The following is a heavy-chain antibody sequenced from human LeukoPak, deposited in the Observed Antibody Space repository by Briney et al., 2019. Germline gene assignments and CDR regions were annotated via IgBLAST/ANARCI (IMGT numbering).Heavy chain of an antibody. CDR3: TRMTTGHDY. Sequence: SETLSLTCTVSGVSFNDYYWSWVRQTPAKGLEWIGEINHSGYTNDSPSLKSRVTISIDTSRKQFSLHLRSVPVADTGIYYCTRMTTGHDYWGQGTLVTVSS. CDR1: GVSFNDYY. D-gene: IGHD4-17*01. CDR2: INHSGYT. V-gene: IGHV4-34*01. J-gene: IGHJ4*02.